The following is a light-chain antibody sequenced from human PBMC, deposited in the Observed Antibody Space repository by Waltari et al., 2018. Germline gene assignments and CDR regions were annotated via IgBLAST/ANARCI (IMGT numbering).Light chain of an antibody. J-gene: IGLJ2*01. CDR1: SSNIGAGNH. CDR2: ATT. CDR3: QSYDSSLRGSV. V-gene: IGLV1-40*01. Sequence: QSVLTQPPSVSGAPGQRVTISCTGSSSNIGAGNHVHWYQQLPGTAPKVLIYATTRRPSGVPDRVADPKSGTSASLAITGLQAEDEADYYCQSYDSSLRGSVFGGGTKVTVL.